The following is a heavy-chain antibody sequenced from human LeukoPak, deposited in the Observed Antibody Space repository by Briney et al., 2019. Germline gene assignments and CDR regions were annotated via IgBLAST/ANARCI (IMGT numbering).Heavy chain of an antibody. CDR1: GFTFSSYE. CDR2: ISSSGSTI. D-gene: IGHD3-10*01. Sequence: PGGSLRLSCAASGFTFSSYEMNWVRQAPGKGLEWVSYISSSGSTICYADSVKGRFTISRDNAKNSLYLQMNSLRAEDTAMYYCAKYISGESIDYWGQGTLVTVSS. V-gene: IGHV3-48*03. J-gene: IGHJ4*02. CDR3: AKYISGESIDY.